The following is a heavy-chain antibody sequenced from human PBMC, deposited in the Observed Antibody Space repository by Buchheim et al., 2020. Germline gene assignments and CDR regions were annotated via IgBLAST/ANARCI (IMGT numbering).Heavy chain of an antibody. J-gene: IGHJ6*02. Sequence: QVQLVQSGAEVKKPGASVKVSCKASGYTFTSYYIHWVRQAPGQGLEWMGIINPSGGSTSYAQKFQGRVTMTADKSTSPVNIELSSLSCEDTDVYDFANDVFSGYETNYYYGGMDDWGQGTT. V-gene: IGHV1-46*03. CDR3: ANDVFSGYETNYYYGGMDD. D-gene: IGHD3-22*01. CDR1: GYTFTSYY. CDR2: INPSGGST.